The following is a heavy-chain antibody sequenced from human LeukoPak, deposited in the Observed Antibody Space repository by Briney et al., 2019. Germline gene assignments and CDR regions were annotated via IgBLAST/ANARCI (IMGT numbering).Heavy chain of an antibody. Sequence: GGSLRLSCAASGFTFSSYWMSWVRQGPGKGLEWVANIKEDGSETYYVDSVKGRFTMSRDDAKNSLYLQMNSPRAEDTAVYYCARGVPTGIDYFDYWGQGTPVTVSS. J-gene: IGHJ4*02. CDR2: IKEDGSET. CDR3: ARGVPTGIDYFDY. V-gene: IGHV3-7*01. D-gene: IGHD1-1*01. CDR1: GFTFSSYW.